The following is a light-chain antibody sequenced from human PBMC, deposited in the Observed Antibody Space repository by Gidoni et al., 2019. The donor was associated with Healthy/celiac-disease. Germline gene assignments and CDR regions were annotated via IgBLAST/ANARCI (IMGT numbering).Light chain of an antibody. CDR3: GTWDSSLSAHVV. CDR2: ANN. V-gene: IGLV1-51*02. Sequence: QSVLTQPPSVSAAPGQKVTISCSGSSSNIGNNYVSWYQQPPGTAPKLLIYANNKRPSGIPDRFSGSKSGTSATLGITGLQTGDEADYYCGTWDSSLSAHVVFGGGTKLTVL. J-gene: IGLJ2*01. CDR1: SSNIGNNY.